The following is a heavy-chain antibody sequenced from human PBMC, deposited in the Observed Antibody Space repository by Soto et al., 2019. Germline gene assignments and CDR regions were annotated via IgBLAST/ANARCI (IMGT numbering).Heavy chain of an antibody. V-gene: IGHV3-30-3*01. Sequence: GGSLRLSCAASGFTFSSYAMHWVRQAPGKGLEWVAVISYDGSNKYYADSVKGRFTISRDNSKNTLYLQMNSLRAEDTAVYYCAREGNSSGWPFDYWGQGTLVTVSS. CDR2: ISYDGSNK. J-gene: IGHJ4*02. D-gene: IGHD6-19*01. CDR1: GFTFSSYA. CDR3: AREGNSSGWPFDY.